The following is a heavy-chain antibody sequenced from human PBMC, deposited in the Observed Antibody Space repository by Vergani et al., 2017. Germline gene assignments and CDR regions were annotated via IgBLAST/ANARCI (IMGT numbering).Heavy chain of an antibody. J-gene: IGHJ3*02. CDR2: ISWNSGSI. V-gene: IGHV3-9*01. Sequence: EVQLVESGGGLVQPGRSLRLSCAASGFTFDDYAMHWVRQDPGKGLEWVSGISWNSGSIGYADSVKGRFTISSDNAKNSLYLQMNSLRAEDTALYYCAKGNAFDIWGQGTMVTVSS. CDR1: GFTFDDYA. CDR3: AKGNAFDI.